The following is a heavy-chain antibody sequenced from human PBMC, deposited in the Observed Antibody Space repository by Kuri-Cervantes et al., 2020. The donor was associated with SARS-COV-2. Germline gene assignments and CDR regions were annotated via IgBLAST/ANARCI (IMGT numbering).Heavy chain of an antibody. J-gene: IGHJ3*01. Sequence: GSLRLSCAVYGGSLSGSYWSWIRQSPGKRLEWIGEVNHNGGANYNPSLTSRVTISVDPSKVQFSLNLISVTAADTAVYYCAIGDAILGTDAFDVWGQGTMVTVSS. CDR1: GGSLSGSY. CDR2: VNHNGGA. V-gene: IGHV4-34*01. D-gene: IGHD1-26*01. CDR3: AIGDAILGTDAFDV.